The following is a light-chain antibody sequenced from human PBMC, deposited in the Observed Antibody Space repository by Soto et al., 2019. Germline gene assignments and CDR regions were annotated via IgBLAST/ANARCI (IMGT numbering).Light chain of an antibody. CDR1: QSVTST. J-gene: IGKJ1*01. V-gene: IGKV3-20*01. CDR3: DQSVPSGT. CDR2: YAS. Sequence: IKLAQSPVTLAVSTGERVTISWRASQSVTSTLAWYQHKPGQAPRLLISYASRGATGIPSRFSVSGSGTDFTLTISRLEPEDYAVYYCDQSVPSGTFAQRTKVDIK.